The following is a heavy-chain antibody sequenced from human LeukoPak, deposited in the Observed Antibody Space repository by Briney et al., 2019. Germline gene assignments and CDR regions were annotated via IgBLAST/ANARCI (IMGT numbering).Heavy chain of an antibody. CDR1: RFTSSSNW. Sequence: VTLRCSGAAYRFTSSSNWRSWVRHAPGKELEGVANIKRDGTDKYYVDSVKSRFTISRDNAKNSLYLQMNSLRAEDTAVYYCARDKTPPLGYCSSTSCLNWFDPWGQGTLVTVSS. V-gene: IGHV3-7*01. D-gene: IGHD2-2*01. J-gene: IGHJ5*02. CDR2: IKRDGTDK. CDR3: ARDKTPPLGYCSSTSCLNWFDP.